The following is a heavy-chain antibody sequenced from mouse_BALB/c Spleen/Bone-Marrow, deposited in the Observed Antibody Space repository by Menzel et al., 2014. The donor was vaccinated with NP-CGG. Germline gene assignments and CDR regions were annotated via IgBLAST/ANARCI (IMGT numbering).Heavy chain of an antibody. CDR1: GYTFTDYA. J-gene: IGHJ3*01. CDR2: ISTYSGNT. V-gene: IGHV1-67*01. CDR3: ARAGYGSSYDWFAY. Sequence: VKLMESGPELVRPGVSVKISCKGSGYTFTDYAMHWVKQSHAKSLEWIGVISTYSGNTNYNQKFKGKATMTVDRSSSTAYMGLARLTSEDSAIYYCARAGYGSSYDWFAYWGQGTLVTVSA. D-gene: IGHD1-1*01.